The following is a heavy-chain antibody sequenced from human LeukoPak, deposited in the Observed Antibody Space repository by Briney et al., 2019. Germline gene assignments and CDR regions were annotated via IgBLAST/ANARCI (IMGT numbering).Heavy chain of an antibody. CDR2: IDSSDSYT. CDR1: GHSFTSYW. V-gene: IGHV5-10-1*01. Sequence: KRGESLKISCKDSGHSFTSYWISWVRQMPGKGLEWMGRIDSSDSYTNYSPSFQGHVTISVDKSISTAYLQWTSLKSSDSAMYYCARRGYYYYGMDVWGQGTTVTVSS. D-gene: IGHD3-10*01. CDR3: ARRGYYYYGMDV. J-gene: IGHJ6*02.